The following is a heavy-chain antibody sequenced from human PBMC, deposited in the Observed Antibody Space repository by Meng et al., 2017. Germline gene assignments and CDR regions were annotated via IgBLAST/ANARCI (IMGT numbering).Heavy chain of an antibody. D-gene: IGHD2/OR15-2a*01. J-gene: IGHJ2*01. V-gene: IGHV3-33*01. CDR1: GFTFRSYG. CDR3: ARGLSTTYWYFDL. Sequence: QVGVGEVGGGVVQPGRLLGLYWAASGFTFRSYGRHWVRQAPGKGLEWVAVIWYDGSNKYYADSVKGRFTISRDNSKNTLYLQMNSLRAEDTAVYYCARGLSTTYWYFDLWGRGTLVTVSS. CDR2: IWYDGSNK.